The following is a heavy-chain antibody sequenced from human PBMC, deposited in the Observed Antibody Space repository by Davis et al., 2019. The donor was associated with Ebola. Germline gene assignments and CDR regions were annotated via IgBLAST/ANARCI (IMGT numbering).Heavy chain of an antibody. CDR1: GGTFSSYA. CDR2: IIPILGIA. Sequence: SVKVSCKASGGTFSSYAISWVRQAPGQGLEWMGRIIPILGIANYAQKFQGRVTITADKSTSTVYMELSSLRSEDTAVYYCAASVRAVAGDYWGQGTLVTVSS. CDR3: AASVRAVAGDY. V-gene: IGHV1-69*04. J-gene: IGHJ4*02. D-gene: IGHD6-19*01.